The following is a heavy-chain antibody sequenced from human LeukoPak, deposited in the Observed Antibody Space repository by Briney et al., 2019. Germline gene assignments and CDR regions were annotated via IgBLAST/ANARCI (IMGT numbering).Heavy chain of an antibody. CDR2: INPNSGGT. J-gene: IGHJ4*02. D-gene: IGHD3-9*01. CDR3: ARGDYDILTGYY. V-gene: IGHV1-2*04. CDR1: GYTFTSYA. Sequence: ASVKVSCKASGYTFTSYAMHWVRQAPGQRLEWMGWINPNSGGTNYAQKFQGWVTMTRDTSISTAYMELSRLRSDDTAVYYCARGDYDILTGYYWGQGTLVTVSS.